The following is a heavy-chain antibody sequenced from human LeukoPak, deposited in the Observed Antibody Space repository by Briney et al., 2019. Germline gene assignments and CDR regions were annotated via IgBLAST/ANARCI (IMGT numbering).Heavy chain of an antibody. CDR2: IYYSGTT. V-gene: IGHV4-59*01. J-gene: IGHJ4*02. Sequence: PSETLSLTCTVSGGSISSYYWSWIRQPPGKGLEWIGYIYYSGTTSYDPSLTSRVTISVDTSKNQFSLNLTSVTAADTAVYYCARDVNLAYWGQGTLVTVSS. CDR1: GGSISSYY. CDR3: ARDVNLAY.